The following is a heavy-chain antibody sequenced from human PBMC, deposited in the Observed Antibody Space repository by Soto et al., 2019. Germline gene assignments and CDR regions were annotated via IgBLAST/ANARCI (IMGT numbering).Heavy chain of an antibody. J-gene: IGHJ4*02. V-gene: IGHV3-23*01. D-gene: IGHD4-17*01. CDR3: AKDQGLLNFDY. CDR2: ISGSGGST. Sequence: GESLKISCAASGFTFSSYAMSWVRQAPGKGLEWVSAISGSGGSTYYADSVKGRFTISRDNSKNTLYLQMNSLRAEDTAVYYCAKDQGLLNFDYWGQGTLVIVSS. CDR1: GFTFSSYA.